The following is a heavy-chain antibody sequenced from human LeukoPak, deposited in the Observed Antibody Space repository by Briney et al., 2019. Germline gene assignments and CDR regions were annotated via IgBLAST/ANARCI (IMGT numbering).Heavy chain of an antibody. CDR1: GVTFRSYA. Sequence: GGSLRLSCAASGVTFRSYAMSWVRQAPGKGLEWVSYISRIGTTIYYADSVKGRFTISRDNAKNSLFLRMNSLRAEDTAVYYCAREVRGIITRDDAFDIWGQGTMVTVSS. CDR3: AREVRGIITRDDAFDI. J-gene: IGHJ3*02. V-gene: IGHV3-48*03. D-gene: IGHD3-10*01. CDR2: ISRIGTTI.